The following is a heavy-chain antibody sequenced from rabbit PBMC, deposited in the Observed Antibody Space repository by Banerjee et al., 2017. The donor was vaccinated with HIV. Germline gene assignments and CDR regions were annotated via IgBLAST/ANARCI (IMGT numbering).Heavy chain of an antibody. J-gene: IGHJ4*01. D-gene: IGHD1-1*01. CDR3: ARSASTSGTYMNL. CDR2: IYNGDGST. V-gene: IGHV1S47*01. CDR1: GFSFSNKYV. Sequence: QEQLVESGGGLVKPEGSLTLTCTASGFSFSNKYVMCWVRQAPGKGPEWIACIYNGDGSTYYASWVNGRFTISRSTSLNTVTLQMTSLTAADTATYFCARSASTSGTYMNLWGQGTLVTVS.